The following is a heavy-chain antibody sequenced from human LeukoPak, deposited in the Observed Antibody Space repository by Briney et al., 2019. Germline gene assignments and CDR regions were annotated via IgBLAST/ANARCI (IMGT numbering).Heavy chain of an antibody. J-gene: IGHJ4*02. CDR3: ARQPPRGDSGCPFDS. Sequence: SETLSLTCRVSGGSISDYYLSWIRQPPGKPLEWIAYIHRSGGRKYNPSPQSRVTMTVDTSKDQFSLKMTSMTAADTGVYYCARQPPRGDSGCPFDSWGQGILVTVSS. D-gene: IGHD6-19*01. CDR2: IHRSGGR. CDR1: GGSISDYY. V-gene: IGHV4-59*08.